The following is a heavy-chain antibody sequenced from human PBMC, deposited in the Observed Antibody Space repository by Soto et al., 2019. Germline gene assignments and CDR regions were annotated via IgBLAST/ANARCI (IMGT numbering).Heavy chain of an antibody. Sequence: QVQLVESGGGLVKPGGSLRLSCAASGFTFSDHYMSWIRQAPGKGLEWGSYISSSSSYTNYADSVEGRVTISRDNANNSLYLQMNSLRAEDTAVYYGARRDYCSGSAFDPWGQGTLVTVSS. CDR1: GFTFSDHY. CDR2: ISSSSSYT. CDR3: ARRDYCSGSAFDP. V-gene: IGHV3-11*05. J-gene: IGHJ5*02. D-gene: IGHD3-10*01.